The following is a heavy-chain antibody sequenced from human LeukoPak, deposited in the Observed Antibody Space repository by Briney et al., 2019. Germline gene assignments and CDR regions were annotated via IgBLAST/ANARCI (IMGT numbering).Heavy chain of an antibody. V-gene: IGHV4-34*01. CDR3: ARRTSIAVAGTVGWFDP. J-gene: IGHJ5*02. D-gene: IGHD6-19*01. CDR2: INHSGST. Sequence: SETLSLTCAVYGGSFSGYYWSWIRQPPGKGLEWIGEINHSGSTNYKPSLKSRVTISVDTSKNQFSLKLSSVTAADTAVYYCARRTSIAVAGTVGWFDPWGQGTLVTVSS. CDR1: GGSFSGYY.